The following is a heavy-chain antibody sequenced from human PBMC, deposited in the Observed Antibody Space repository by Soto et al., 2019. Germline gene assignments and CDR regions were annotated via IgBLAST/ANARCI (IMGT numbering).Heavy chain of an antibody. Sequence: EVQLVESGGGLVQPGASLRLSCAASGFTFSDHYMDWVRQAPGKGLEWVGRTRNKANSYNTEYAASVKGRFTISSYDSMNSLYLQMDSLKPGHTAVYYCASSLDYCPSGSCPHYFFDYWGQGPLVTV. CDR2: TRNKANSYNT. CDR1: GFTFSDHY. J-gene: IGHJ4*02. CDR3: ASSLDYCPSGSCPHYFFDY. V-gene: IGHV3-72*01. D-gene: IGHD2-15*01.